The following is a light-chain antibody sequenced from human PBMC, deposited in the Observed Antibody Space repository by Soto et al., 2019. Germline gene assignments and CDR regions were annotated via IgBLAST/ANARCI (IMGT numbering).Light chain of an antibody. V-gene: IGKV1-39*01. Sequence: DIQMTQSPSSLSASVGDRVTITCRASQSISSYLNWYQQKPGKAPKLLIHAASSLQSGVPSRFSGSGSGPDFTLTISSLQPEAFATYYCHPSYSTPPALTFGGGTKVEIK. CDR2: AAS. CDR1: QSISSY. CDR3: HPSYSTPPALT. J-gene: IGKJ4*01.